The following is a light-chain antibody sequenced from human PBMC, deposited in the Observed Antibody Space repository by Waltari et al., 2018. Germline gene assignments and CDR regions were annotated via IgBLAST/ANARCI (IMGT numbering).Light chain of an antibody. CDR2: DAS. J-gene: IGKJ4*01. CDR3: QQRTNWPS. V-gene: IGKV3-11*01. Sequence: IVLTRSPATLSLSPGARATLSCRASQGISSFLAWYQQKPGQAPRLLVYDASNRATGIPARFSGSGSGADFTLTISSLEPEDFAVYYCQQRTNWPSFGGGTRVELK. CDR1: QGISSF.